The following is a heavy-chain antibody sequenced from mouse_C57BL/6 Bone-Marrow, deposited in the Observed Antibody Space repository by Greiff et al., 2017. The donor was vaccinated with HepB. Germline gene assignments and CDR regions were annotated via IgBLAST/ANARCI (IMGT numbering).Heavy chain of an antibody. J-gene: IGHJ1*03. Sequence: QVQLQQPGTELVKPGASVKLSCTASGYTFTSYWMHWVKQRPGQGLEWIGNINPSNGGTNYNEKFKSKATLTVDKSSSTAYMQLSSLTSEDSAVYYCAREDEDDVWWYCDVWGTGTTVTVAS. V-gene: IGHV1-53*01. CDR2: INPSNGGT. CDR1: GYTFTSYW. CDR3: AREDEDDVWWYCDV. D-gene: IGHD2-12*01.